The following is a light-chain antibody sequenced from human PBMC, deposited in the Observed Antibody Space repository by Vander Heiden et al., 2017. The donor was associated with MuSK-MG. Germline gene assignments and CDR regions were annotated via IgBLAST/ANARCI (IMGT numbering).Light chain of an antibody. CDR1: QSVSSRY. Sequence: EIALTQSPGSLSLSPGDTASLSSRGSQSVSSRYLAWYQQKPGQAPTLLIHVASSRATGVPDRFSGSGSGTDFTLTISRLEPEDFAVYYCQQCGSSPVTFGPGTKVDIK. CDR2: VAS. V-gene: IGKV3-20*01. J-gene: IGKJ3*01. CDR3: QQCGSSPVT.